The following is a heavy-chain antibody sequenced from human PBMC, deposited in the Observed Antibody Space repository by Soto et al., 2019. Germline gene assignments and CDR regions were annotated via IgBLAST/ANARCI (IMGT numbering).Heavy chain of an antibody. CDR3: ARVRSGFGGITIFGVVIPFDAFDI. CDR2: TYYRSKWYN. V-gene: IGHV6-1*01. CDR1: GDSVSSNSAA. Sequence: SQTLSLTCAISGDSVSSNSAAWNWIGQSPSRGLEWLGRTYYRSKWYNDYAVSVKSRITINPDTSKNQFSLQLNSVTPEDTAVYYCARVRSGFGGITIFGVVIPFDAFDIWGQGTMVTVSS. J-gene: IGHJ3*02. D-gene: IGHD3-3*01.